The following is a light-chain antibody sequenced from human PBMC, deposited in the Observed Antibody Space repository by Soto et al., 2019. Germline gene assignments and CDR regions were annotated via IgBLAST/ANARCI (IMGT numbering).Light chain of an antibody. CDR3: QLYGGSPPMGT. J-gene: IGKJ3*01. Sequence: EVVLTQSPGTLYLSPGARATLSCRASQSVNDNHLAWYQQKGGQAPRLLIYGASTRATGVPERFSGSGFGTAYRLIINRLEPEDFALYWYQLYGGSPPMGTFGTGTTVEI. CDR2: GAS. V-gene: IGKV3-20*01. CDR1: QSVNDNH.